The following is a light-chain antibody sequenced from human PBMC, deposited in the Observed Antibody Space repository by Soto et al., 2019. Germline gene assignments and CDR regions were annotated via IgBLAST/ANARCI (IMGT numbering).Light chain of an antibody. CDR2: AAS. CDR3: QERKIYPVT. Sequence: DIQLTQSPSFLSASVGDRVTITSRASQGISSYLAWYQQESGKAPKPLIYAASTLQSGVPSRFSGGGSGTEFPLTISSLQPEDLATYYWQERKIYPVTFGGGTKVEIK. CDR1: QGISSY. V-gene: IGKV1-9*01. J-gene: IGKJ4*01.